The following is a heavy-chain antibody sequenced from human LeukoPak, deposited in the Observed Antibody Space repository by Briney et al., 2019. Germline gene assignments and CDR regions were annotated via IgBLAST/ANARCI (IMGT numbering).Heavy chain of an antibody. J-gene: IGHJ3*02. Sequence: PGGSLRLACAASGFTFSTLNVNWVGQAPGKGLEWVSSISGTTNNIHYADSVKGRFTISSDTARTSLYLQMSSLRAEDTAVYYCARDVAGVYDALDIWGQGTMVTVS. V-gene: IGHV3-21*01. CDR1: GFTFSTLN. D-gene: IGHD2-15*01. CDR3: ARDVAGVYDALDI. CDR2: ISGTTNNI.